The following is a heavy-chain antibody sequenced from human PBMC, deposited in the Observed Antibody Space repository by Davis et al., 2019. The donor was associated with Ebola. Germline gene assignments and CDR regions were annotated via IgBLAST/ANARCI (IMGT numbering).Heavy chain of an antibody. V-gene: IGHV3-30*18. J-gene: IGHJ4*02. D-gene: IGHD4-11*01. CDR2: ISYDGSNK. Sequence: PGGSLRLSCAASGFTFSSYGMHWVRQAPGKGLEWVAVISYDGSNKYYADSVKGRFTISRDNSKNTLYLQMNSLRAEDTAVYYCAKDGSTVTTYFDYWGQGTLVTVSS. CDR3: AKDGSTVTTYFDY. CDR1: GFTFSSYG.